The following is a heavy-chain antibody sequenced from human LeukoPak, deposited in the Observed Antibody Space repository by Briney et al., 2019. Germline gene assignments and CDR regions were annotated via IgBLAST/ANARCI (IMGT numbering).Heavy chain of an antibody. Sequence: GESLKISCQGSGYTFINYWIGWVRQMPGKGLEWMGSINPGDSETKYSPSFQGQVTISADKSISTAYLQWSSLKASDTAMYCCARPGYRSRYFDYWGHGALVTVSS. CDR1: GYTFINYW. D-gene: IGHD6-19*01. CDR3: ARPGYRSRYFDY. J-gene: IGHJ4*01. V-gene: IGHV5-51*01. CDR2: INPGDSET.